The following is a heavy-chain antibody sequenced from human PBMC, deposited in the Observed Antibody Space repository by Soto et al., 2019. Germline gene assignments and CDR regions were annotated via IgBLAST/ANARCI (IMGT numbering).Heavy chain of an antibody. D-gene: IGHD3-10*01. CDR2: INHSGST. Sequence: QVQLQQWRAGLLKPSETLSLTCAVYGGSFSGYYWSWIRQPPGKGLEWIGEINHSGSTNYNPSLKSRVTISVDTSKNQFSLKLSSVTAADTAVYYCARARGRMVRGVITDYWGQGTLVTVSS. V-gene: IGHV4-34*01. J-gene: IGHJ4*02. CDR3: ARARGRMVRGVITDY. CDR1: GGSFSGYY.